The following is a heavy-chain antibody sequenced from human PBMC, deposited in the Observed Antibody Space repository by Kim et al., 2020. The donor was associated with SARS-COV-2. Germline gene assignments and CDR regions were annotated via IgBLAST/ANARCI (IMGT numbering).Heavy chain of an antibody. CDR1: GFTFSSYW. Sequence: GGSLRLSCAASGFTFSSYWMSWVRQAPGKGLEWVANKKQDGSEKYYVDSVKGRFTISRDNAKNSLYLQMNSLRAEDTAVYYCARDYYDSSGSALNWFDPWGQGTLVTVSS. CDR3: ARDYYDSSGSALNWFDP. CDR2: KKQDGSEK. V-gene: IGHV3-7*03. J-gene: IGHJ5*02. D-gene: IGHD3-22*01.